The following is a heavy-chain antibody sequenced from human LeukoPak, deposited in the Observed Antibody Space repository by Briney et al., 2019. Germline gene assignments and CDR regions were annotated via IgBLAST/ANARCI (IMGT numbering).Heavy chain of an antibody. V-gene: IGHV1-2*02. CDR2: INPNSGGT. CDR1: GYTFTGYY. Sequence: ASVKVSCKASGYTFTGYYMHWVRQAPGQGLEWMGWINPNSGGTNYVQKFQGRVTMTRDTSISTAYMELSRLRSDDTAVYYCARRSAPNYNDYWGQGTLVTVSS. CDR3: ARRSAPNYNDY. D-gene: IGHD3-10*01. J-gene: IGHJ4*02.